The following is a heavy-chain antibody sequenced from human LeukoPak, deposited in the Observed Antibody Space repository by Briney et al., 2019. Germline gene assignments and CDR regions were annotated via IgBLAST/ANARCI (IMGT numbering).Heavy chain of an antibody. CDR1: GYSFTSYD. CDR3: ARVEFNGGYSHLY. CDR2: MNPNSGNT. V-gene: IGHV1-8*01. J-gene: IGHJ4*02. Sequence: ASVKVSCKASGYSFTSYDINWVRQAAGQGLEWMGWMNPNSGNTGYGQKFQGRVTMTRSTSMTTAYMELCSLRSEDTAIYYCARVEFNGGYSHLYWGQGTLLTVSS. D-gene: IGHD5-12*01.